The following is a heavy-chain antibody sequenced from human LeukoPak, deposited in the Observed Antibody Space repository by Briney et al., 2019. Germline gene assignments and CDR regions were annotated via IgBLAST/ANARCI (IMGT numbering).Heavy chain of an antibody. CDR2: IHTYIGHT. CDR1: GGTFSSYA. D-gene: IGHD6-13*01. CDR3: ARGGGSSWYYFDY. V-gene: IGHV1-18*01. J-gene: IGHJ4*02. Sequence: ASVKVSCKASGGTFSSYAISWVRQAPGQGLEWMGWIHTYIGHTNYAQNLQGRVTMTTDTSTSTAYMELRSLRSDDTAVYYCARGGGSSWYYFDYWGQGTLVTVSS.